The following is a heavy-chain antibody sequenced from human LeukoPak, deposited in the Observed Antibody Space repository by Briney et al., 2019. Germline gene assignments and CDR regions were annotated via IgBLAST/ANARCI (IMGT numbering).Heavy chain of an antibody. CDR3: ARPVVPAALTNWFDP. J-gene: IGHJ5*02. V-gene: IGHV4-34*01. CDR2: INHSGST. CDR1: GGSFSGYY. Sequence: SETLSLTCAVYGGSFSGYYWSWIRQPPGKGLEWIGEINHSGSTNYNPSLKSRVTISVDTSKNQFSLKLSSVTAADTAVYYCARPVVPAALTNWFDPWGQGTLVTVSS. D-gene: IGHD2-2*01.